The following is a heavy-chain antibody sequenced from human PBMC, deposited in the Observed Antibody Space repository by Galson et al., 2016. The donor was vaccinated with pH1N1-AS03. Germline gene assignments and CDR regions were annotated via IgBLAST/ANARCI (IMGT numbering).Heavy chain of an antibody. J-gene: IGHJ3*02. V-gene: IGHV5-51*01. CDR1: GYSFTNHW. D-gene: IGHD2-15*01. CDR3: AKSYCSGGSCYRKNAFDI. Sequence: QSGAEVKKPGESLRISCKASGYSFTNHWIAWVRQMPGKGLEWMGIIYPADSETKYSPSFQGQVTISVDKSITTAYLQWNRLKASDTAMYYCAKSYCSGGSCYRKNAFDIWGQGTMVAVSS. CDR2: IYPADSET.